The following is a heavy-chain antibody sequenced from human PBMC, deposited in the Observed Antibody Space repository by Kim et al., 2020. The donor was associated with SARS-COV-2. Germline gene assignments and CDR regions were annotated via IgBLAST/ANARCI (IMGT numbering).Heavy chain of an antibody. CDR3: ARSRGMVYDGFDI. CDR1: GYSFISYW. J-gene: IGHJ3*02. V-gene: IGHV5-51*01. D-gene: IGHD3-10*01. Sequence: GESLKISCKGSGYSFISYWIGWVRQMPGKGLEWMGIISPRDSDTRYSPSFQGQVTISADKSITTAYLQGSSLKASDTALYSCARSRGMVYDGFDIWGQGT. CDR2: ISPRDSDT.